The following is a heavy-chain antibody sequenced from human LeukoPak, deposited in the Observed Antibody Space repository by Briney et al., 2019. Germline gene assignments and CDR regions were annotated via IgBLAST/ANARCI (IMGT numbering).Heavy chain of an antibody. J-gene: IGHJ4*02. CDR1: GFTFSSYT. CDR2: ISSSSTTI. V-gene: IGHV3-48*01. CDR3: ARGGFGELFSSDY. D-gene: IGHD3-10*01. Sequence: GGSLRLSCAASGFTFSSYTMNWVRQAPGKGLEWVSYISSSSTTIYYADSVKGRFTISRDNAKNSLYLQMNSLRAEDTAVYYCARGGFGELFSSDYWGKRTLVTVSS.